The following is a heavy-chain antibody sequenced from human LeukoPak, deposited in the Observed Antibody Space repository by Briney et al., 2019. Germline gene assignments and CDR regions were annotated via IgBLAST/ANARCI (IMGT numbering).Heavy chain of an antibody. CDR3: ARDRNSAVDY. CDR1: GFTFSTYN. J-gene: IGHJ4*02. V-gene: IGHV3-21*01. Sequence: GGSLRLSCEASGFTFSTYNMNWVRQAPGKGLEWVSSISSSSSYIYYADSVKGRFTISRDNAKNSLYLQMNSLRAEDTAVYYCARDRNSAVDYWGQGTLVTVSS. CDR2: ISSSSSYI. D-gene: IGHD1-7*01.